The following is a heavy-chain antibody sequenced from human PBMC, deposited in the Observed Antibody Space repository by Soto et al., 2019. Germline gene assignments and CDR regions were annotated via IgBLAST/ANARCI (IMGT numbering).Heavy chain of an antibody. CDR1: GGSFSAYY. Sequence: PSETLSLTCAVYGGSFSAYYCSWIRQPPGQGLGWIGEVNHSGSTNYNPSLKSRVTISIDTSKNQFSLKLSSVTAADTAVYYCVRVGRTMANFYYYYAMDVWGQGTTVTVSS. D-gene: IGHD3-10*01. CDR3: VRVGRTMANFYYYYAMDV. J-gene: IGHJ6*02. CDR2: VNHSGST. V-gene: IGHV4-34*01.